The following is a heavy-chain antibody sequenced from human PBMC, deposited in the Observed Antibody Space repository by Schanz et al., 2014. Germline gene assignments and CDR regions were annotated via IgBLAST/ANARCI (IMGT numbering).Heavy chain of an antibody. D-gene: IGHD5-18*01. CDR3: ARGTDTAMEHRPFDY. Sequence: EVKLLESGGHLVQPGGSLRLSCVASGFTFSTYAMSWVRQAPGKGPEWVSSLTGSGGGTYYADSVRGRFAISRDNSKNMLYLQINNLRAEDTAVYYCARGTDTAMEHRPFDYWGQGTLVTVSS. CDR1: GFTFSTYA. CDR2: LTGSGGGT. J-gene: IGHJ4*02. V-gene: IGHV3-23*01.